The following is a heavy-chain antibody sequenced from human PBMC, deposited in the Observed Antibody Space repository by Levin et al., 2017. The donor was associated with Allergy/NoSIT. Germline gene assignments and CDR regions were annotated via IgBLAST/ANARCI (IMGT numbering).Heavy chain of an antibody. V-gene: IGHV3-7*01. CDR2: INQDGSEK. Sequence: GESLKISCAASGFTFSPYWMTWVRQAPGKGLEWVANINQDGSEKYYVDSVKGRFTISRDNAKNSLYLQMNSLRAEDTAVYHCARNSSGWYGAVDFWGQGTLATVSS. CDR3: ARNSSGWYGAVDF. CDR1: GFTFSPYW. J-gene: IGHJ4*02. D-gene: IGHD6-19*01.